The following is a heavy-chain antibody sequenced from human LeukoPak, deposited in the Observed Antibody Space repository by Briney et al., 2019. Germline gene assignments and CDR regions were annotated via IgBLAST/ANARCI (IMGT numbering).Heavy chain of an antibody. D-gene: IGHD6-13*01. CDR3: ARVRSSSSLSPWYFDL. J-gene: IGHJ2*01. CDR2: IYYGGNT. V-gene: IGHV4-59*01. CDR1: TGSISGYY. Sequence: SETLSLTCTVSTGSISGYYWSWIRQPPGKALEWIGFIYYGGNTNYNPSLTSRVTISVDTSKNQFSLKLNSVTAADTAVYYCARVRSSSSLSPWYFDLWGRGTLVTVSS.